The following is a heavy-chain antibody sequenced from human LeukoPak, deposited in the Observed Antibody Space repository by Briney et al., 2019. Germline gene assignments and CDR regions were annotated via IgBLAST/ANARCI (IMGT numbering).Heavy chain of an antibody. V-gene: IGHV3-9*01. CDR1: GFTFDDYA. J-gene: IGHJ5*02. CDR3: AKDFTYYSDSSGYTFDP. Sequence: GRSLRLSCAASGFTFDDYAMHWIRQAPGKGLEWVAGISWNSGSVGYADSVKGRFTISRDNAKNSLDLQMNSLRSEDTALYFCAKDFTYYSDSSGYTFDPWGQGTLVTVSS. CDR2: ISWNSGSV. D-gene: IGHD3-22*01.